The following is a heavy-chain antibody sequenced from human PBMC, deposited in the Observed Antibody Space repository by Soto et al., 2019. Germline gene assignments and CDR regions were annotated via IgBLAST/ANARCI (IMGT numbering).Heavy chain of an antibody. V-gene: IGHV3-23*01. J-gene: IGHJ4*02. D-gene: IGHD2-2*01. CDR2: GSGGGDST. CDR3: AKRSLTPAAMKSPCDY. CDR1: GFTFSNYA. Sequence: EVQLLESGGGLVQPGGSLRLSCAASGFTFSNYAMSWVRQAPGKGLEWVSTGSGGGDSTYYADSVKGRFTISRDNSKNTLYLQVTSLRAEDTAAYYCAKRSLTPAAMKSPCDYWGQGTLVTVSS.